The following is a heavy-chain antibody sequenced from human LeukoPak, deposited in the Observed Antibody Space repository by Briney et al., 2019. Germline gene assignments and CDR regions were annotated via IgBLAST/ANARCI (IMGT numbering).Heavy chain of an antibody. CDR2: IRKQDGTT. D-gene: IGHD2-15*01. J-gene: IGHJ4*02. Sequence: PGGSLRLSCAASGFTFSSYEMNWVRQAPGKGLEWVGFIRKQDGTTEYAASVRGRFTISRDESNRIAYLQMNSLKTEDTAVYHCNRWHISGVSYSNVWGQGTLVTVSS. CDR3: NRWHISGVSYSNV. V-gene: IGHV3-49*04. CDR1: GFTFSSYE.